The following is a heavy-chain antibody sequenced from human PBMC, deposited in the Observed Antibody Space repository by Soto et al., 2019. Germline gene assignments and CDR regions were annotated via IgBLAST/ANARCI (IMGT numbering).Heavy chain of an antibody. J-gene: IGHJ5*02. Sequence: PSETLSLTCAVSGGSISSGGYSFAWMRQPPGKGLELIGYIYHSGSTYYNPSLKSRVTISVDRSKNQFSLKLSSVTAADTAVYYCARGLASTQDNWLDPWGQGTLVTVSS. CDR1: GGSISSGGYS. CDR3: ARGLASTQDNWLDP. CDR2: IYHSGST. V-gene: IGHV4-30-2*01.